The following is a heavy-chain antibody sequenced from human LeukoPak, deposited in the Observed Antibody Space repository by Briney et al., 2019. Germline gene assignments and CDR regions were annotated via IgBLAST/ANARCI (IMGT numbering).Heavy chain of an antibody. V-gene: IGHV3-21*01. D-gene: IGHD3-10*01. CDR3: ATFRSGFGEYY. CDR1: GFTFSSYS. Sequence: GGSLRLSCAASGFTFSSYSMNWVRQAPGKGLEWVSSISSSSSYIYYADSVKGRFTISRDNAKNSLYLQMNSLRIEDTGLYFCATFRSGFGEYYWGQGTLVTVSS. J-gene: IGHJ4*02. CDR2: ISSSSSYI.